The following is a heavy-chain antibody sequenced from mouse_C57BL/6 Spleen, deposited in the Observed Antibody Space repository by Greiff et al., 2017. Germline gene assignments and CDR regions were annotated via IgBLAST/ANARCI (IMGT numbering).Heavy chain of an antibody. CDR2: IRNKANTHAT. Sequence: EVKLVESGGGLVPPGGSMTLSCAASGFTFSDAWMDWVRQSPEKGLEWVAEIRNKANTHATYSAESVQGRFTISRDDSKRSVYLQINSVRAEDTGIYYCTTMVTTDLYYCDYRGEGTTRSLSP. CDR1: GFTFSDAW. V-gene: IGHV6-6*01. CDR3: TTMVTTDLYYCDY. J-gene: IGHJ2*01. D-gene: IGHD2-2*01.